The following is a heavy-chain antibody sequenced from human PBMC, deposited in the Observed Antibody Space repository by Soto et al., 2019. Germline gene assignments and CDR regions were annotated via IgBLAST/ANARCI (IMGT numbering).Heavy chain of an antibody. CDR3: ARGGITFTDRDAFDI. D-gene: IGHD3-10*01. J-gene: IGHJ3*02. CDR1: GGSISGSYYY. V-gene: IGHV4-31*03. Sequence: QVQLQESGPGLVKPSQTLSLTCTVSGGSISGSYYYWTWIRQHPGKGLEWIGYIYYSGSTHYNPSLKSRVDISVETSKNQFSLKLSSLSAADTAVYYCARGGITFTDRDAFDIWGQGTMVTVSS. CDR2: IYYSGST.